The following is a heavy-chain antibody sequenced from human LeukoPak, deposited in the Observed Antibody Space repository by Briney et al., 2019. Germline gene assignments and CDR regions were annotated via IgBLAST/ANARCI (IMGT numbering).Heavy chain of an antibody. CDR2: MNPNSGNT. CDR1: GYTFTSYD. Sequence: ASVKVSCKASGYTFTSYDINWVRQATGQGLEWMGWMNPNSGNTGYAQKFQGRVTMTRNTSISTAYMELSSLRSEDTAVYYCARVRRVKRVLLDAYGMDVWGQGTTVTVSS. D-gene: IGHD3-10*01. V-gene: IGHV1-8*01. CDR3: ARVRRVKRVLLDAYGMDV. J-gene: IGHJ6*02.